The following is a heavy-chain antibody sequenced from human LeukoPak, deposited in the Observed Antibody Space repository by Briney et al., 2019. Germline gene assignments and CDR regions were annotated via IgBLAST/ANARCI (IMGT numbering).Heavy chain of an antibody. V-gene: IGHV4-39*07. D-gene: IGHD5-12*01. CDR1: AGSISSNNYY. J-gene: IGHJ4*02. Sequence: PSETLSLTCTVSAGSISSNNYYWGWIRQPPGKGLEWIGDINYRGSTYYNPSLESRFTISVDTSKNEFSLKLSSVTAADTAVYYCARTTRYSGYVLDYWGQGTLVTVSS. CDR2: INYRGST. CDR3: ARTTRYSGYVLDY.